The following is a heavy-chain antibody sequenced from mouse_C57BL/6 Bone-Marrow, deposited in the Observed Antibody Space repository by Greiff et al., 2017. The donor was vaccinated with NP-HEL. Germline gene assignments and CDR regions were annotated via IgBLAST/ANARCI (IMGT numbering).Heavy chain of an antibody. D-gene: IGHD2-4*01. J-gene: IGHJ3*01. CDR1: GFTFSDYG. CDR2: ISSGSSTI. Sequence: EVQGVESGGGLVKPGGSLKLSCAASGFTFSDYGMHWVRQAPEKGLEWVAYISSGSSTIYYADTVKGRFTISRDNAKNNLFLQMTSLRSEDTAMYYCARYDYGAWFAYWGQGTLVTVSA. CDR3: ARYDYGAWFAY. V-gene: IGHV5-17*01.